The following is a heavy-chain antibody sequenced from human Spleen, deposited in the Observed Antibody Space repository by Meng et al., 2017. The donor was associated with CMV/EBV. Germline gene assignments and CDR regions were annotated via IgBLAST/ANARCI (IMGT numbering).Heavy chain of an antibody. CDR2: IHYSGNT. D-gene: IGHD1-26*01. J-gene: IGHJ5*02. CDR3: AREEIGATRGDWFDP. Sequence: SETLSLTCTVSGGSISTYFWNWIRQSPGKGLEWIGRIHYSGNTNYHFSLKSRLTISVDTSNNQVSLKLTSVTAADTAIYYCAREEIGATRGDWFDPWGQGALVTVSS. CDR1: GGSISTYF. V-gene: IGHV4-59*01.